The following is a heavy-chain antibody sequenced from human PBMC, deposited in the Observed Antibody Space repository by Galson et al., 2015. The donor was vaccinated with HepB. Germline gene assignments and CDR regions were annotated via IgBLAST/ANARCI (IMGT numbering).Heavy chain of an antibody. CDR2: IDPSDSYS. Sequence: QSGAEVKKPGESLRISCKGSGYSFASYWISWVRQMPGKGLEWMGRIDPSDSYSNYSPSFQDHVTISADKSISTAYLQWSSLKASDTAMYYCARHQGRYFDWLPMAYWGQGTLVTVSS. CDR3: ARHQGRYFDWLPMAY. V-gene: IGHV5-10-1*01. D-gene: IGHD3-9*01. J-gene: IGHJ4*02. CDR1: GYSFASYW.